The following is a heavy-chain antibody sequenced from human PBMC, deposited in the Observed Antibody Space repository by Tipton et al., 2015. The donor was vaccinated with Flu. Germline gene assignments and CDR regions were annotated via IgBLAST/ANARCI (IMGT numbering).Heavy chain of an antibody. CDR2: ISHTGRT. J-gene: IGHJ4*02. CDR1: DYSISSGYY. V-gene: IGHV4-38-2*01. Sequence: GLVKPSQTLSLTCAVSDYSISSGYYWGWIRQPPGKGLEWIGCISHTGRTYYNPSLKSRVTISVDTAKNQFSQRLNSVTASDTAVYYCARSTYYYGSGSSDYWGQGTLVTVSS. CDR3: ARSTYYYGSGSSDY. D-gene: IGHD3-10*01.